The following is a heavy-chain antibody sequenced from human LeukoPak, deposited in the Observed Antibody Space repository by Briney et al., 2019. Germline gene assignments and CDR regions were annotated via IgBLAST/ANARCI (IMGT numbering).Heavy chain of an antibody. V-gene: IGHV3-23*01. CDR2: ISGSGGST. Sequence: GGSLRLSCAASGFTFSSYAMSWVRQAPGKGLEWVSGISGSGGSTYYADSVKGRFTISRDNSKNTLSLQINSLRVEDTALYYCAKYSDSTGAHYFDYWGQGTLVTVSS. J-gene: IGHJ4*02. CDR1: GFTFSSYA. CDR3: AKYSDSTGAHYFDY. D-gene: IGHD2/OR15-2a*01.